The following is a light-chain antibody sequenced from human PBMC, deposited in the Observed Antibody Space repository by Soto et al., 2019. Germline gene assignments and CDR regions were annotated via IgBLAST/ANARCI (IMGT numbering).Light chain of an antibody. V-gene: IGLV2-23*02. J-gene: IGLJ2*01. CDR2: EVS. Sequence: QSALTQPASVSGSPGQSITISCTGTSSGVGSYNLVSWYQQHPGKAPKLMIYEVSKRPSGVSNRFSGSYSGNTASLTISGLQAEDEADYYCCSYAGSSILVLGGGTKLTVL. CDR3: CSYAGSSILV. CDR1: SSGVGSYNL.